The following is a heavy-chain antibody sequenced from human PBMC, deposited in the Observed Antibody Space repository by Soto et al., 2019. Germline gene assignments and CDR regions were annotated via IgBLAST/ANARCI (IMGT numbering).Heavy chain of an antibody. CDR3: ARGRYGEY. D-gene: IGHD3-10*01. CDR2: ISAHNGNT. J-gene: IGHJ4*02. Sequence: ASVKVSCKASGYTFTGYYMHWVRQAPGQGLEWMAWISAHNGNTNYAQKLQGRVTVTRDTSTSTAYMELRSLRSDDTAVYYCARGRYGEYWGQGALVTVSS. V-gene: IGHV1-18*04. CDR1: GYTFTGYY.